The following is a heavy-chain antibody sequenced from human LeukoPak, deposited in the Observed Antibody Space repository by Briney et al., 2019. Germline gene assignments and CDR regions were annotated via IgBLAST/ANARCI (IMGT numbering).Heavy chain of an antibody. CDR2: ISWNSGSI. CDR3: AKDIEWGATGGMDV. D-gene: IGHD1-26*01. Sequence: GGSLRLSCAASGFTFDDYAMHWVRQAPGKGLEWVSGISWNSGSIGYADSVKGRFTISRDNAKNSLYLQMNSLRAEDTALYYCAKDIEWGATGGMDVWGQGTTVTVSS. V-gene: IGHV3-9*01. CDR1: GFTFDDYA. J-gene: IGHJ6*02.